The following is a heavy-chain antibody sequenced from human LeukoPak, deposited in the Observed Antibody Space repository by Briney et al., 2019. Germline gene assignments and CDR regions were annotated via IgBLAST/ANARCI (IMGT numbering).Heavy chain of an antibody. CDR1: GYTFTTYA. J-gene: IGHJ4*02. CDR3: SRDGEGQWLSQFDY. CDR2: INTGTGNP. Sequence: ASVKISCKASGYTFTTYAINWVRQVPGQGLEWMGWINTGTGNPNVGPGFGGRFVFSLDTSVNTAYLHIKSLKAEDTAVYYCSRDGEGQWLSQFDYWGQGTLVTVSS. V-gene: IGHV7-4-1*02. D-gene: IGHD6-19*01.